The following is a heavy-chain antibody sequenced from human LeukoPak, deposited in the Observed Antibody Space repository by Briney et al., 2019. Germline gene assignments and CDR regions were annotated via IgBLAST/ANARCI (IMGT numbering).Heavy chain of an antibody. CDR3: AKGGGSSYDRLVH. V-gene: IGHV3-23*01. J-gene: IGHJ4*02. CDR1: GFTVTSYA. CDR2: ISASGDST. D-gene: IGHD2-15*01. Sequence: GGSLRLSCAASGFTVTSYAMTWVRQAPGKGLEWVSVISASGDSTYYADSVKGRFTISRDNSKNTLYLQMNRLRVEDTAVYYCAKGGGSSYDRLVHWGQGTLVTVSS.